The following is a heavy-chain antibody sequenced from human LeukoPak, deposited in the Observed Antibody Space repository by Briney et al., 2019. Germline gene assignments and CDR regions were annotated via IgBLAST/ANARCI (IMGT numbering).Heavy chain of an antibody. CDR1: GFTFSDYY. CDR3: ARAPVATMADY. CDR2: ISSSSSYT. V-gene: IGHV3-11*06. Sequence: PGVSLRLSCAASGFTFSDYYMSWIRQAPGKGLEWVSYISSSSSYTNYADSVKGRFTISRDNAKNSLYLQMNSLRAEDTAVYYCARAPVATMADYWGQGTLVTVSS. D-gene: IGHD5-12*01. J-gene: IGHJ4*02.